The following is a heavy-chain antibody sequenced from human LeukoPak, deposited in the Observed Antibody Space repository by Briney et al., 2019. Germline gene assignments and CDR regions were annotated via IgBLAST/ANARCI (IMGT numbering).Heavy chain of an antibody. V-gene: IGHV5-51*01. CDR3: ARTLNSYYYYGMVV. CDR2: IYPGDSDT. Sequence: GGAPEISWKGSGYRFISYWIGRGRQMPGEGLGGMGIIYPGDSDTRYSPSFQGQVTISADKSISTPYLQWSSLEASDTAMYYCARTLNSYYYYGMVVWGQGTTVTDSS. J-gene: IGHJ6*02. CDR1: GYRFISYW.